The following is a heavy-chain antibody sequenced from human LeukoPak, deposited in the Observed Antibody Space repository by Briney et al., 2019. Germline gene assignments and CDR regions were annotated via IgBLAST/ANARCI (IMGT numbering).Heavy chain of an antibody. J-gene: IGHJ4*02. CDR3: ARDGLLGYFDY. Sequence: AXHWVRXAPGKGLEWVAVISYDGSNKYYADSVKGRFTISRDNSKNTLYLQMNSLRAEDTAVYYCARDGLLGYFDYWGQGTLVTVSS. CDR2: ISYDGSNK. V-gene: IGHV3-30-3*01. CDR1: A. D-gene: IGHD1-26*01.